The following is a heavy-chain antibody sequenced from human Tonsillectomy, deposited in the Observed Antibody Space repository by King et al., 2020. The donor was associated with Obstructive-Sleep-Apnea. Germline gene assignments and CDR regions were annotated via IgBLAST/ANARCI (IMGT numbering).Heavy chain of an antibody. CDR1: GGSISSGGYY. J-gene: IGHJ6*02. Sequence: VQLQESGPGLVKPSQTLSLTCTVSGGSISSGGYYWSWIRQHPGKCLEWIGYIFYSGSTYYNPSLKSRVTISVDTSKNQISLKLSSVTAADTAVYYCAGESYYYGMDVWGQGTTVTVSS. V-gene: IGHV4-31*03. CDR3: AGESYYYGMDV. CDR2: IFYSGST.